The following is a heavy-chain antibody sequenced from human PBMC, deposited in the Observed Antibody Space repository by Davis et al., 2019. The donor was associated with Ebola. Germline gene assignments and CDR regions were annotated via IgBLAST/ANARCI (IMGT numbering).Heavy chain of an antibody. J-gene: IGHJ4*02. CDR1: GGTFSSYA. CDR2: IIPILGIA. D-gene: IGHD4-23*01. CDR3: ARDSVVTPADY. V-gene: IGHV1-69*04. Sequence: SVKVSCKASGGTFSSYAISWVRQAPGQGLEWMGRIIPILGIANYAQKFQGRVTITADKSTSTAYMELSSLRSDDTAVYYCARDSVVTPADYWGQGTLVTVSS.